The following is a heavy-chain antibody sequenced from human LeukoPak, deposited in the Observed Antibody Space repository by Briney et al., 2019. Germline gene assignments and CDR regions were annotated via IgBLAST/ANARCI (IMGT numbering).Heavy chain of an antibody. V-gene: IGHV3-64*02. CDR3: ARGHRSSWFDAFDI. CDR2: INDNGDTT. J-gene: IGHJ3*02. D-gene: IGHD6-13*01. CDR1: GFTFSNYA. Sequence: GGSLRLSCAASGFTFSNYAFHRVRQAPGKGLEYVSAINDNGDTTYYADSVKGRLTISRDISKNTLFLQMGSLRTEDMAVYYCARGHRSSWFDAFDIWGQGIMVTVSS.